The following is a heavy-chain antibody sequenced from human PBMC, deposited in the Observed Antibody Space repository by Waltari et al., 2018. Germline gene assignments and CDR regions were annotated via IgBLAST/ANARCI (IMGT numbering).Heavy chain of an antibody. CDR2: INPNNGAT. CDR1: GYPFTVYY. V-gene: IGHV1-2*02. Sequence: QVQLVQSGVEVKKPGASVRVSCKASGYPFTVYYLPWIRQAPGQGPEWMGWINPNNGATHYAQKFQGRVTMTRDTSINTAYLEVTSDDTAVYFCARDRWGESHGYGYWGRGTLVTVSS. CDR3: ARDRWGESHGYGY. D-gene: IGHD7-27*01. J-gene: IGHJ4*02.